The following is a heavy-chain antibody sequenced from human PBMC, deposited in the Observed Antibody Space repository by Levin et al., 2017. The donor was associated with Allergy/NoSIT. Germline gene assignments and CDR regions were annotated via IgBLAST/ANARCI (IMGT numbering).Heavy chain of an antibody. V-gene: IGHV3-9*01. Sequence: PTGGSLRLSCVASEFNFGHFAMNWVRQAPGKGLEWVSGISWTGNSIEYADSVKGRFTISRDNAKNSLYLQMDSLRINDTALYYCAKTTGSYYYSAMDVWGQGTTVTVSS. CDR3: AKTTGSYYYSAMDV. CDR1: EFNFGHFA. D-gene: IGHD4-11*01. J-gene: IGHJ6*02. CDR2: ISWTGNSI.